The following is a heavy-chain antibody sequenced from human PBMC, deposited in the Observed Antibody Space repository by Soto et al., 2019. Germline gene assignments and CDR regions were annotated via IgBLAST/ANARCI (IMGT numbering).Heavy chain of an antibody. Sequence: ASVKVSCKASGYTFTSYGISWVRQAPGQGLEWMGWISAYNGNTNYAQKLQGRVTMTTDTSTSTAYMELRSLRSDDTAVYYCARVLSIAAPHWFDPWGQGTLVTSPQ. CDR1: GYTFTSYG. J-gene: IGHJ5*02. CDR3: ARVLSIAAPHWFDP. D-gene: IGHD6-6*01. CDR2: ISAYNGNT. V-gene: IGHV1-18*01.